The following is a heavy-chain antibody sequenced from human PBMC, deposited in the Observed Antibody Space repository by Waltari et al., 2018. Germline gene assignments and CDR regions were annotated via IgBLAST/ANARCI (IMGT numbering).Heavy chain of an antibody. D-gene: IGHD7-27*01. Sequence: QVQLQESGPGLVKPSETLSLTCAVSGHSISSTYYWGWIRQSPGKGLEWIANIYHSGSTYHNPSLQSRVTISLDTSKNRFSLHLRSVPAADSAVYYCAAYLPDWGRGRDYWGQGTLVTVSS. V-gene: IGHV4-38-2*01. J-gene: IGHJ4*02. CDR3: AAYLPDWGRGRDY. CDR2: IYHSGST. CDR1: GHSISSTYY.